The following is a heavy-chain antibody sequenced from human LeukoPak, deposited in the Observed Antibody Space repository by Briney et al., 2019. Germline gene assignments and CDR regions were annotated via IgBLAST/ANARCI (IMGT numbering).Heavy chain of an antibody. D-gene: IGHD3-10*01. Sequence: SETLSLTCTVSGGSISSYYWSWIRQPPGKGLEWIGYIYYSGSTNYNPSLKSRVTISVDTSKNQFSLKLSSVTAADTAVYYCARVYGSGSYYNDYWGQGTLVTVSS. CDR2: IYYSGST. V-gene: IGHV4-59*01. CDR1: GGSISSYY. CDR3: ARVYGSGSYYNDY. J-gene: IGHJ4*02.